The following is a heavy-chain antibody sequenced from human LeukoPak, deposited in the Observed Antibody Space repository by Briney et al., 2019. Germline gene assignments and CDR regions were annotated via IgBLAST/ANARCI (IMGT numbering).Heavy chain of an antibody. Sequence: GGSLRLSCAASGFTFSDYYMSWIRQAPGKGLEWVSFISSSGSTIYYADSVKGRFTISRDNAKNSLYLQMSSLRAEDTAVYYCARVGYSSSRDAFDIWGQGTMVTVSS. J-gene: IGHJ3*02. CDR2: ISSSGSTI. D-gene: IGHD6-13*01. CDR1: GFTFSDYY. V-gene: IGHV3-11*01. CDR3: ARVGYSSSRDAFDI.